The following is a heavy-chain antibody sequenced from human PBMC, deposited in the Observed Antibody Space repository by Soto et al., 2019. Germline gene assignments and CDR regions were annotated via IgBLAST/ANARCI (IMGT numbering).Heavy chain of an antibody. Sequence: EVQLVESGGGLVQPGGSLRLSFVVSGFTLGDYSMNWVRQAPGKGLEWVSYISDSGSHMYYADSVKGRFTISRDTAKNSLYLQMNSLRAEDTAVFYCAPQGVGATGYLYWGQGTLVTVSP. CDR2: ISDSGSHM. CDR1: GFTLGDYS. J-gene: IGHJ4*02. V-gene: IGHV3-48*01. D-gene: IGHD1-26*01. CDR3: APQGVGATGYLY.